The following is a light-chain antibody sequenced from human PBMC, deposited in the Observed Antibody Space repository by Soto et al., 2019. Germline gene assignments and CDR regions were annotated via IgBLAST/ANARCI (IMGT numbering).Light chain of an antibody. CDR1: SGHSTYA. CDR3: QPWGTGFQV. Sequence: QLVLTQSPSASASLGASVKLTCTLSSGHSTYAIAWHQHQAEKGPRYLMNLKSDGTYTKGDGIPDRFSGSSSGAERYLTISSLQSEDEADYYCQPWGTGFQVFGGGTKLTVL. CDR2: LKSDGTY. J-gene: IGLJ3*02. V-gene: IGLV4-69*01.